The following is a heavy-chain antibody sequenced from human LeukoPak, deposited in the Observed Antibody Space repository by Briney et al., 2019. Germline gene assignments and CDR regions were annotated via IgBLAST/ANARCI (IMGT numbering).Heavy chain of an antibody. V-gene: IGHV1-8*03. Sequence: ASVKVSCKASGYTFTSYDINWVRQATGQGLEWMGWMNPNSGNTGYAQKFQGRVTITRNTSISTAYMELSSLRSEDTAVYYCARGTSPQYDFWSGYRLSWFDPWGQGTLVTVSS. D-gene: IGHD3-3*01. CDR1: GYTFTSYD. CDR2: MNPNSGNT. J-gene: IGHJ5*02. CDR3: ARGTSPQYDFWSGYRLSWFDP.